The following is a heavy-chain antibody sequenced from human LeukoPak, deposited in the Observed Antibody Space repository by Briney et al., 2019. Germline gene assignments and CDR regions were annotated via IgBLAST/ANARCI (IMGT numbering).Heavy chain of an antibody. CDR2: IYYSGST. V-gene: IGHV4-59*08. D-gene: IGHD6-19*01. Sequence: PSETLSLTCTVSGGSISSYYWSWIRQPPGKGLEWIRYIYYSGSTNYNPSLKSRVTISVDTSKNQFSLKLSSVTAADTAVYYCARHVPYSSGWFGGSVVDPFDIWGQGTMVTVSS. CDR1: GGSISSYY. J-gene: IGHJ3*02. CDR3: ARHVPYSSGWFGGSVVDPFDI.